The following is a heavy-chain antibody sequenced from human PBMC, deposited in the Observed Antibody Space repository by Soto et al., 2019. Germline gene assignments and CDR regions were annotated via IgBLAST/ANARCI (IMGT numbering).Heavy chain of an antibody. D-gene: IGHD3-10*01. CDR1: GGSISSGGYY. CDR2: INHSGST. Sequence: PSETLSLTCAVSGGSISSGGYYWSWIRQPPGKGLEWIGEINHSGSTNYNPSLKSRVTISVDTSKNQFSLKLSSVTAADTAVYYCARVKYYGSGSYYNLNWFDPWGQGTLVTVSS. V-gene: IGHV4-34*01. CDR3: ARVKYYGSGSYYNLNWFDP. J-gene: IGHJ5*02.